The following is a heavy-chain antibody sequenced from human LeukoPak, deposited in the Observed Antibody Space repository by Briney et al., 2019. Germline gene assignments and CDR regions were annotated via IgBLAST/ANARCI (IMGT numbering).Heavy chain of an antibody. D-gene: IGHD3-9*01. V-gene: IGHV4-39*01. J-gene: IGHJ4*02. CDR3: ATPNGYILTGYYAFDI. Sequence: SETLPLTCTVSGGSISSSSYYWGWIRQPPGKGLEWIGSIYYSGSTYYNPSLKSRVTISVDTSKNQFSLKLSSVTAADTAVYYCATPNGYILTGYYAFDIWGQGTLVTVSS. CDR1: GGSISSSSYY. CDR2: IYYSGST.